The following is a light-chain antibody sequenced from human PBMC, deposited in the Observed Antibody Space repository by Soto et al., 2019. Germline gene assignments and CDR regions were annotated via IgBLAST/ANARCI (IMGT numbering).Light chain of an antibody. CDR2: GAS. CDR1: QSINNN. Sequence: IVMTQSPATLSVSPGQTTTVSCRASQSINNNLAWYHQKPGQSPRLLIYGASTRATGGPDRFSGSGSGTEFSLTISSVQSEDFAVYYRQQYDTWPPLTFGGGTKVEIK. J-gene: IGKJ4*01. CDR3: QQYDTWPPLT. V-gene: IGKV3-15*01.